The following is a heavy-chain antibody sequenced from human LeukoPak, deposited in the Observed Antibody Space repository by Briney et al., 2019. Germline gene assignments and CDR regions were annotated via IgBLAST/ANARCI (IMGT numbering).Heavy chain of an antibody. CDR3: ARGGYYYDSSGYYFSPFDY. J-gene: IGHJ4*02. V-gene: IGHV3-53*04. CDR2: IYSGGST. D-gene: IGHD3-22*01. Sequence: GGSLRLSCAASGFTFSSYAMSWVRQAPGKGLEWVSVIYSGGSTYYADSVKGRFTISRHNSKNTLYLQMNSLRAEDTAVYYCARGGYYYDSSGYYFSPFDYWGQGTLVTVSS. CDR1: GFTFSSYA.